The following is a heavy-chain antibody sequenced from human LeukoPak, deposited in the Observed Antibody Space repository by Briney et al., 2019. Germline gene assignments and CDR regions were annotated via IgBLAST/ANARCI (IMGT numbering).Heavy chain of an antibody. CDR2: INHSGST. V-gene: IGHV4-34*01. J-gene: IGHJ5*02. CDR1: GGSFSGYY. D-gene: IGHD4-17*01. CDR3: ATESAGQGDYTFGP. Sequence: SETLSLTCAVYGGSFSGYYWSWIRQPPGKGLEWIGEINHSGSTNYNPSLKSRVTISVDTSKNQFSLKLSSVTAADTAVYYCATESAGQGDYTFGPWGQGTLVTVSS.